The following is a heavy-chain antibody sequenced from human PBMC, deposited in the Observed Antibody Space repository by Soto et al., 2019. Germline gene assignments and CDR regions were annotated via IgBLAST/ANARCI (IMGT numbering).Heavy chain of an antibody. CDR3: ARRWVTMVRGVNLNWFDP. CDR1: GGSISSSSYY. CDR2: IYYSGST. D-gene: IGHD3-10*01. J-gene: IGHJ5*02. V-gene: IGHV4-39*01. Sequence: QLQLQESGPGLVKPSETLSLTCTVSGGSISSSSYYWGWIRQPPGKGLEWIGSIYYSGSTYYNPSRKSRVTISVDTSKNQFSLKLSSVTAADTAVYYCARRWVTMVRGVNLNWFDPWGQGTLVTVSS.